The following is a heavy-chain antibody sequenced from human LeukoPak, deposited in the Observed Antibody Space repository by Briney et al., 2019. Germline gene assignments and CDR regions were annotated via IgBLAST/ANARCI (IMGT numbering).Heavy chain of an antibody. J-gene: IGHJ5*02. CDR3: ARHKGTLSGRRWFDP. CDR1: GGSISSSNYY. CDR2: VYYSGSS. V-gene: IGHV4-39*01. Sequence: SETLSLTCTVSGGSISSSNYYWGWIRQPPGKGLEWIGSVYYSGSSYYNPSLKSRVTISVDTSKNQFSLILSSVTATDTAVYYCARHKGTLSGRRWFDPWGQGTLVTVSS. D-gene: IGHD6-25*01.